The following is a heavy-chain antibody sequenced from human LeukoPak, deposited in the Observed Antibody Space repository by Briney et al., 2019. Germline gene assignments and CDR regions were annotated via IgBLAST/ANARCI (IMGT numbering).Heavy chain of an antibody. CDR2: ISGSGGST. V-gene: IGHV3-23*01. CDR3: AKLSCSSTSCYSGWFDP. D-gene: IGHD2-2*02. J-gene: IGHJ5*02. Sequence: GGSLRLSCVASRFTFNTYAVNWVRQAPGKGLEWVSAISGSGGSTYYADSVKGRFTISRDNSKNTLYLQMNSLRAEDTALYYCAKLSCSSTSCYSGWFDPWGQGTLVTVSS. CDR1: RFTFNTYA.